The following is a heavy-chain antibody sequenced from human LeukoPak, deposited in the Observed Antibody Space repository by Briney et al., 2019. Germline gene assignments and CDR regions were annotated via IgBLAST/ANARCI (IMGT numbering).Heavy chain of an antibody. CDR2: ISPTGSTT. V-gene: IGHV3-74*01. D-gene: IGHD6-6*01. CDR1: GFSFSGHW. CDR3: ARGPNSNWSGLDF. Sequence: GGSQRLSCTASGFSFSGHWMHWARQLPGKGLVWVSRISPTGSTTSYADSVKGRFTVSRDNAKNTLYLQVNNLRAEDTAVYYCARGPNSNWSGLDFWGQGTLLTVSS. J-gene: IGHJ4*02.